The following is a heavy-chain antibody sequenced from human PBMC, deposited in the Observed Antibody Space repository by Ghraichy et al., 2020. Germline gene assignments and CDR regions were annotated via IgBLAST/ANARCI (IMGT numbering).Heavy chain of an antibody. V-gene: IGHV3-23*01. CDR3: VKDRSAIFGDV. Sequence: GGSLRLSCAASGFTFSTYAMSWVRQAPGKGLEWVSTINNNGDSTYYADSVKGRFTISRDDSKSTLYVQMNSLRAEDTAVYYCVKDRSAIFGDVWGQGATVTVSS. D-gene: IGHD3-3*01. CDR2: INNNGDST. J-gene: IGHJ6*02. CDR1: GFTFSTYA.